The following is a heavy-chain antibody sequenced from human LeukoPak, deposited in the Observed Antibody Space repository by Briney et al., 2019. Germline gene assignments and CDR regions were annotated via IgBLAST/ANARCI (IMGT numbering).Heavy chain of an antibody. D-gene: IGHD2-2*01. J-gene: IGHJ6*02. V-gene: IGHV3-21*01. CDR2: ISSSSSYI. CDR1: GFTFSSYS. CDR3: ARDCSSTSCYEAYYYGMDV. Sequence: GGSLRLSCAASGFTFSSYSMNWVRQAPGKGLEWVSSISSSSSYIYYADSVKGRFTISRDNAKNSLHLQMNSLRAEDTAVYFCARDCSSTSCYEAYYYGMDVWGQGTTVTVSS.